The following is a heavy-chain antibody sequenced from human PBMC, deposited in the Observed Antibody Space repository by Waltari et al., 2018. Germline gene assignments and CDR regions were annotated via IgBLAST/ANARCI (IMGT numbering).Heavy chain of an antibody. CDR3: ARSRDYYDSSGYVPFDY. D-gene: IGHD3-22*01. Sequence: QVQLVQSGAEVKKPGSSVKVSCKASGGTFSSYAISWVRQAPGQGLEWVGGIIPIFGTANYAQKFQGRVTITADESTSTAYMELSSLRSEDTAVYYCARSRDYYDSSGYVPFDYWGQGTLVTVSS. CDR2: IIPIFGTA. J-gene: IGHJ4*02. V-gene: IGHV1-69*13. CDR1: GGTFSSYA.